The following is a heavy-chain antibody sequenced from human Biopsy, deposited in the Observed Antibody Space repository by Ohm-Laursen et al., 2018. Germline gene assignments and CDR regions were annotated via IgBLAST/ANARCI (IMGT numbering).Heavy chain of an antibody. J-gene: IGHJ6*02. CDR2: INPNSGNA. Sequence: GASVKASCKASGYTFAGYYLHWVRQAPGHGLGWMGWINPNSGNANYAQSFQGRLTVTRDTSISTAYMGLTSLTFDDTAIYYCARVPAYPSIDGYYGLDLWGRGTTVSVSS. CDR1: GYTFAGYY. V-gene: IGHV1-2*02. CDR3: ARVPAYPSIDGYYGLDL. D-gene: IGHD3-9*01.